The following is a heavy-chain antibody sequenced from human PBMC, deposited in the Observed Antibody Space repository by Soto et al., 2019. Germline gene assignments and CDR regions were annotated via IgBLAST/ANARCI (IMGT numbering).Heavy chain of an antibody. Sequence: SQTLSLTCAISGDSVSSNSAAWNWIRQSPSRGLEWLGRTYYRSKWYNDYAVSVKSRITINPDTSKNQFSLQLNSVTPEDTAVYYCARSEQDIVVVPAAIPYYFDYWGQGPLVTVSS. CDR2: TYYRSKWYN. D-gene: IGHD2-2*02. CDR3: ARSEQDIVVVPAAIPYYFDY. J-gene: IGHJ4*02. V-gene: IGHV6-1*01. CDR1: GDSVSSNSAA.